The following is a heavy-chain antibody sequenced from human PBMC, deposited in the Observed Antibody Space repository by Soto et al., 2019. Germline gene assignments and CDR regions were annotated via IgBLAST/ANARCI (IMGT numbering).Heavy chain of an antibody. Sequence: QVQLVQSGAEVKNPGASVKVSCKASGYTFTNYYIHWVRQAPGQGLEWMAIINPNGGSTNYAQEFQGIVTLARDTFTNTVYMELSSLRSEDTAIYYCASGLAACDYWGQGTLVTVSS. J-gene: IGHJ4*02. CDR3: ASGLAACDY. D-gene: IGHD6-13*01. V-gene: IGHV1-46*03. CDR2: INPNGGST. CDR1: GYTFTNYY.